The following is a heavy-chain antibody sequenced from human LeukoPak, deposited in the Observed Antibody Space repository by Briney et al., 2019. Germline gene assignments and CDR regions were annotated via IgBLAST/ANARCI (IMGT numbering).Heavy chain of an antibody. CDR3: AKSDCASDGCKLLNY. D-gene: IGHD3-10*01. CDR2: ISGSGDAT. J-gene: IGHJ4*02. CDR1: GFTFSSYG. Sequence: GGSLRLSCAASGFTFSSYGMHWVRQAPGKRLEWVSSISGSGDATRYADSVMGRFTISRDNAKNTLSLQMNSLRAEDTAVYYCAKSDCASDGCKLLNYWGQGTLVTASS. V-gene: IGHV3-23*01.